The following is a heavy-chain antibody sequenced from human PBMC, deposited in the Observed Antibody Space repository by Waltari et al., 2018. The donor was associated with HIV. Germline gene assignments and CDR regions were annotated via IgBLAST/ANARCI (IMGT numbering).Heavy chain of an antibody. Sequence: QVQLVESGGGVVKPGRSLRLSCAASGFTFSSYAMHWVRQSPGKGLEWVAVISYDGSNKYYADSVKGRFTISRDNSKNTLYLQMNSLRAEDTAVYYCARDGKFTFIDDWGQGTMVTASS. CDR1: GFTFSSYA. V-gene: IGHV3-30*04. CDR2: ISYDGSNK. CDR3: ARDGKFTFIDD. J-gene: IGHJ4*02.